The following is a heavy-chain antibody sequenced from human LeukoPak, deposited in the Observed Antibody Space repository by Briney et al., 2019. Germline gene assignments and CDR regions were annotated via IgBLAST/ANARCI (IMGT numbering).Heavy chain of an antibody. V-gene: IGHV3-9*01. D-gene: IGHD3-22*01. J-gene: IGHJ4*02. CDR2: ISWSSGSI. CDR3: AKDGLHYYDSSGYLDY. Sequence: PGRSLRLSCAASGFTFDDYAMHWVRQAPGKGLEWVSGISWSSGSIGYADSVKGRFTISRDNAKNSLYLQMNSLRAEDTALYYCAKDGLHYYDSSGYLDYWGQGTLVTVSS. CDR1: GFTFDDYA.